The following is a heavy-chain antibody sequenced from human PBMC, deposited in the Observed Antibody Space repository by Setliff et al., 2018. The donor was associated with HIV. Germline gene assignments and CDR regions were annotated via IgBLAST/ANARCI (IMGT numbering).Heavy chain of an antibody. V-gene: IGHV4-61*02. CDR2: VTVNGAT. Sequence: SETLSLTCTVSGDSMTNGSYYWTWIRQPAGKRLEWIGRVTVNGATEYNPSLQSRVTISVDTSENQFSLKVTSVTAADTATYYCSRGPPFDRWGRGTLVTVSS. J-gene: IGHJ2*01. CDR3: SRGPPFDR. CDR1: GDSMTNGSYY.